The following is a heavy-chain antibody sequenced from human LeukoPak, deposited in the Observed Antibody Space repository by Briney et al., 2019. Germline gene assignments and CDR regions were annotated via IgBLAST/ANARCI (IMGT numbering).Heavy chain of an antibody. J-gene: IGHJ6*02. CDR1: GFTFSDYY. V-gene: IGHV3-11*01. CDR3: ARGIRFSNYGMDV. Sequence: GGSLRLSCAASGFTFSDYYMSWIRRAPGKGLEWVSYISSSGSTIHYADSVKGRFTISRDNAKNSLYLQMNSLRAEDTAVYYCARGIRFSNYGMDVWGQGTTVTVSS. D-gene: IGHD3-3*01. CDR2: ISSSGSTI.